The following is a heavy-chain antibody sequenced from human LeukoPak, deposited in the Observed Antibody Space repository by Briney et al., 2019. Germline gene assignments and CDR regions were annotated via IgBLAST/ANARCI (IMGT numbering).Heavy chain of an antibody. Sequence: PGGSLRLSCAASGFTFSDYEMNWVRQAPGKGLEWVSSISASGGTTYYADSVKGRFTISRDNSKNTLYLQMLSLRPEDSAIYHCAKDPREYCSSISCPNWFDPWGQGTLVTVSS. D-gene: IGHD2-2*01. CDR1: GFTFSDYE. CDR2: ISASGGTT. CDR3: AKDPREYCSSISCPNWFDP. V-gene: IGHV3-23*01. J-gene: IGHJ5*02.